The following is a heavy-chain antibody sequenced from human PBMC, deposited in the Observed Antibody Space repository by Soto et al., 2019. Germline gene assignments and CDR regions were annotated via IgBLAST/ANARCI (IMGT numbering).Heavy chain of an antibody. Sequence: ASVKVSCKASGYTFTSYDINWVRQATGQGLGWMGWMNPNSGNTGYAQKFQGRVTMTRNTSISTAYMELSSLKSEDTAVYYCARLVVVAATVFAFDIWGQGTVVTASS. CDR3: ARLVVVAATVFAFDI. CDR2: MNPNSGNT. V-gene: IGHV1-8*01. D-gene: IGHD2-15*01. J-gene: IGHJ3*02. CDR1: GYTFTSYD.